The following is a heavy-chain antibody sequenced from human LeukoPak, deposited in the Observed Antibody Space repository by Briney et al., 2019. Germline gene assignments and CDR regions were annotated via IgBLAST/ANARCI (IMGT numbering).Heavy chain of an antibody. CDR3: ARAEGSSWYPPPTLVDY. D-gene: IGHD6-13*01. J-gene: IGHJ4*02. V-gene: IGHV3-7*01. CDR2: IKQDGSEK. CDR1: GFTFSSYW. Sequence: GGSLRLSCAASGFTFSSYWMSWVRQAPGKGLEWVANIKQDGSEKYYVDSVKGRFTISRDNAKNSLYLQMNSLRAEDTAVYYCARAEGSSWYPPPTLVDYWGQGTLVTVSS.